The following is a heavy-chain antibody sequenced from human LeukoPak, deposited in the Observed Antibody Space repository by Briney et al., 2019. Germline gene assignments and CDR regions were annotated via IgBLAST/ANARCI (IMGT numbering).Heavy chain of an antibody. V-gene: IGHV3-23*01. CDR2: ISGSGDNT. J-gene: IGHJ4*02. Sequence: GGSLRLSCAASGFTFSSYAMSWVRQVPGKGLEWVSVISGSGDNTYYADSVKGRFTISRDSAKNSLYLQMNSLRAEDMAVYYCARGVPYDSWSGPHYSDYWGQGTLVTVSS. D-gene: IGHD3-3*01. CDR1: GFTFSSYA. CDR3: ARGVPYDSWSGPHYSDY.